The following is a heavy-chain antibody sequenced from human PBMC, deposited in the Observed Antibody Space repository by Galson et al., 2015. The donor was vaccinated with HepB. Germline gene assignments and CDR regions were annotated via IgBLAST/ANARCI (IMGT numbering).Heavy chain of an antibody. V-gene: IGHV3-11*01. CDR2: ITSGGSPI. D-gene: IGHD6-13*01. CDR3: ARVSTTVAAGTCDF. Sequence: SLRLSCAASGFTFSDYYMSWIRQAPGKGPEWLSYITSGGSPISYADSVKGRFTISRDNAKNSLYLQMDSLRAEDTAVYYCARVSTTVAAGTCDFWAQGTLVTVSS. CDR1: GFTFSDYY. J-gene: IGHJ4*02.